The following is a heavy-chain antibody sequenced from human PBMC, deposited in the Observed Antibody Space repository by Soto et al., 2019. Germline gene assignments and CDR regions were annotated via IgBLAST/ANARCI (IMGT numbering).Heavy chain of an antibody. Sequence: QVQLVQSGAEEKKPGATVKVSCKASGYTFLNYAIDWVRQAPGQRLEWMGWINAGNGNTKYSQKFQGRVTITRDTXXXXXXXXXXXXRSEXTAVYYCARGFPLWFDPWGQGTLVTVSS. D-gene: IGHD3-3*01. J-gene: IGHJ5*02. V-gene: IGHV1-3*05. CDR2: INAGNGNT. CDR3: ARGFPLWFDP. CDR1: GYTFLNYA.